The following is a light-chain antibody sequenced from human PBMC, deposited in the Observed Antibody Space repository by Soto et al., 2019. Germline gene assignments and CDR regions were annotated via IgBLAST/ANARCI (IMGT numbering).Light chain of an antibody. CDR1: QDISNY. CDR2: DAS. Sequence: DIQMTQSPSSLSASVGDRVTITCQASQDISNYLNWYQQKPGKAPKLLIYDASNLETGVPSRFSGSGSGTDFTFTISSLQPEDIATYYCQQYDNLPPQFTFGPGNKVDIK. V-gene: IGKV1-33*01. CDR3: QQYDNLPPQFT. J-gene: IGKJ3*01.